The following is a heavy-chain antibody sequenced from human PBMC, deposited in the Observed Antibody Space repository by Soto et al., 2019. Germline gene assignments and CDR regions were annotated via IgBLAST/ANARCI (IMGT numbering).Heavy chain of an antibody. CDR1: GGTFSSYA. CDR2: IIPIFGTA. D-gene: IGHD2-2*01. V-gene: IGHV1-69*13. J-gene: IGHJ6*02. Sequence: SVKVSCKASGGTFSSYAISWVRQAPGQGLEWMGGIIPIFGTANYAQKFQGRVTITADESTSTAYMELSSLRSEDTAVYYCARVRDLGGTSFYYYYGMDVWGQGTTVTVSS. CDR3: ARVRDLGGTSFYYYYGMDV.